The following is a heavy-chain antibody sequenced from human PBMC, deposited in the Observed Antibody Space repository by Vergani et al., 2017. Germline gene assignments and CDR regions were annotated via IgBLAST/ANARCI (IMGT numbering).Heavy chain of an antibody. CDR1: GFTFSSYA. J-gene: IGHJ4*02. Sequence: QVQLVESGGGVVQPGRSLRLSCAASGFTFSSYAMHWVRQAPGKGLEWVAVISYDGSNKYYADSVKGRFTISRDNSKNTLYLQMNSLGAEDTAVYYCARDRVGLQSYYFDYWGQGTLVTVSS. V-gene: IGHV3-30*04. CDR2: ISYDGSNK. CDR3: ARDRVGLQSYYFDY. D-gene: IGHD4-11*01.